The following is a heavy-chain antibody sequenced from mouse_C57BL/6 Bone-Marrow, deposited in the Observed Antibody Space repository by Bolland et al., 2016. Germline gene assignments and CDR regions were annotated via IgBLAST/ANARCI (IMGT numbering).Heavy chain of an antibody. Sequence: NNGGTIYNQKFKGKATLTVDKSSSTAYMELRSLTSEDTAVYYCARRGTRGTLTTWGQGTLV. J-gene: IGHJ3*01. CDR3: ARRGTRGTLTT. V-gene: IGHV1-18*01. D-gene: IGHD2-14*01. CDR2: NNGGT.